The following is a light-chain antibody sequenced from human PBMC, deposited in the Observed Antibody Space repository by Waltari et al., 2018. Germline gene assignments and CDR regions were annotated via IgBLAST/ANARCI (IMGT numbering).Light chain of an antibody. CDR1: SSNIGGNY. J-gene: IGLJ3*02. Sequence: QSVLTQPPSVSAAPGQKVTLSCSGSSSNIGGNYVSWYQQLPGTAPKRLVYGSKKRHSGIPDLVPGSKSGTSATLGISGLQTGDEADYYCGTWDSNLGAWVFGGGTKLTVL. V-gene: IGLV1-51*01. CDR3: GTWDSNLGAWV. CDR2: GSK.